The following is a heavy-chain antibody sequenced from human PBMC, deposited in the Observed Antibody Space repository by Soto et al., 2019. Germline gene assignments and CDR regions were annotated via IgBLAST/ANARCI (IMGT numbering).Heavy chain of an antibody. V-gene: IGHV3-7*01. CDR1: GFTFSSYW. Sequence: EVQLVESGGGLVQPGGSLRLSCAASGFTFSSYWMSWVRQAPGKGLEWVANIKQDGSEKYYVDSVKGRFTISRDNAKNSLYLQMNGLRAEDTAVYYCAREVVLRFLEWLSPPRHYGMDVWGQGTTVTVSS. CDR3: AREVVLRFLEWLSPPRHYGMDV. CDR2: IKQDGSEK. J-gene: IGHJ6*02. D-gene: IGHD3-3*01.